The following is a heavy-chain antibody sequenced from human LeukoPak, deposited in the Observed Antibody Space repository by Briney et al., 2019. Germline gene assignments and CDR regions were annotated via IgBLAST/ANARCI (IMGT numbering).Heavy chain of an antibody. CDR3: ARDRGFGAYYYYYYVDV. J-gene: IGHJ6*03. CDR2: ISYDGSNK. CDR1: GFTFSSYA. D-gene: IGHD3-3*01. V-gene: IGHV3-30*01. Sequence: GGSLRLSCAASGFTFSSYAMHWVRQAPGKGLAWVAVISYDGSNKNYADSVKGRFTISRDNSKNTLYLQMNSLRAEDTAVYYCARDRGFGAYYYYYYVDVWGKGTTVTVSS.